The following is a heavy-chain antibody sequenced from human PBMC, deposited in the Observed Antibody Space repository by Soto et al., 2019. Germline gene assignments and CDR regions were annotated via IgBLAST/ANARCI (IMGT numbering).Heavy chain of an antibody. CDR3: ARPPGYQLLTSYYYYYMDV. J-gene: IGHJ6*03. V-gene: IGHV3-74*01. CDR2: INSDGSST. CDR1: GFTFSSYW. D-gene: IGHD2-2*01. Sequence: GGSLRLSCAASGFTFSSYWMHWVRQAPGKGLVWVSRINSDGSSTSYADSVKGRSTISRDNAKNTLYLQMNSLRAEDTAVYYCARPPGYQLLTSYYYYYMDVWGKGTTVTVSS.